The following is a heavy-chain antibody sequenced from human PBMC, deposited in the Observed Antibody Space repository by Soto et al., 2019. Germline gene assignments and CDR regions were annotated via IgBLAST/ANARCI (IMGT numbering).Heavy chain of an antibody. D-gene: IGHD2-21*02. J-gene: IGHJ6*02. Sequence: QITLKESGPTLVKPTQTLTLTCTFSGFSLSTGGVGVGWIRQPPGKPLEWLALIYWDDDRRYSPSLKSRLTVTKDTSTHQVVLTMTNIDPVDTATYYCAHSRCGGDCLRSYSSHYYFGMDVWGQGTTVTVSS. CDR3: AHSRCGGDCLRSYSSHYYFGMDV. V-gene: IGHV2-5*02. CDR1: GFSLSTGGVG. CDR2: IYWDDDR.